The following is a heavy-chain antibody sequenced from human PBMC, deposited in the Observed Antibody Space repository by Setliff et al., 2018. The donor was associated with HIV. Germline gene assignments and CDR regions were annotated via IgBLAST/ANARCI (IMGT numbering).Heavy chain of an antibody. CDR3: ATRIRDGHRGYGYFDF. D-gene: IGHD5-12*01. J-gene: IGHJ4*02. CDR2: FDPEDNKI. CDR1: GYTVTELS. V-gene: IGHV1-24*01. Sequence: ASVKVSCKVSGYTVTELSINWVRQAPGKGPEWMGGFDPEDNKIVYAQKFQGRVTTTEDTSTDTAYMELSSLRTEDTAVYYCATRIRDGHRGYGYFDFWGQGTLVTVSS.